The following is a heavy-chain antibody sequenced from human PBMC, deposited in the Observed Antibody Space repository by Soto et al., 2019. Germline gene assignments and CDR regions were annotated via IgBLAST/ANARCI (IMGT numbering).Heavy chain of an antibody. J-gene: IGHJ4*02. D-gene: IGHD3-3*01. CDR2: IWYDGSNK. Sequence: GGSLRRSCAASGFTFRSYGMHWVRQAPGKGLEWVAVIWYDGSNKYYADSVKGRFTIYRDNSKNTLYLQMHSLRAEDTAVYYCAKGLWEYYDFWTGPEFCGQGILVTVSS. CDR3: AKGLWEYYDFWTGPEF. V-gene: IGHV3-33*06. CDR1: GFTFRSYG.